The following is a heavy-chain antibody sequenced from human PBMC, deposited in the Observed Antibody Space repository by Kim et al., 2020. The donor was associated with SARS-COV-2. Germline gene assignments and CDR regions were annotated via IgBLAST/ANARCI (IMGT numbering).Heavy chain of an antibody. CDR3: ARWAAAATGWFDP. D-gene: IGHD6-13*01. CDR1: GGSISSYY. Sequence: SETLSLTCTVSGGSISSYYWSWIRQPPGKGLEWIGYIYYSGSTNYNPSLKSRVTISVDTSKNQFSLKLSSVTAADTAVYYCARWAAAATGWFDPWGQGTLVTVSS. CDR2: IYYSGST. V-gene: IGHV4-59*01. J-gene: IGHJ5*02.